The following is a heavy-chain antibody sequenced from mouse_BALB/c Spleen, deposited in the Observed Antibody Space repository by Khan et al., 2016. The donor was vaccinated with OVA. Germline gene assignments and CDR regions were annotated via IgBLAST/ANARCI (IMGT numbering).Heavy chain of an antibody. J-gene: IGHJ4*01. CDR2: IWGGGST. Sequence: QVQLKQSGPGLVAPSQNLSITCTVSGFSLSDYGVSWIRQPPGKGLEWLGVIWGGGSTYYNSALKSRLSISKDNSKRQVFLKMSSLQSDDTAMFYCAKGVWSYYYTLDYWVQGTSVTVSS. CDR1: GFSLSDYG. V-gene: IGHV2-6-5*01. CDR3: AKGVWSYYYTLDY.